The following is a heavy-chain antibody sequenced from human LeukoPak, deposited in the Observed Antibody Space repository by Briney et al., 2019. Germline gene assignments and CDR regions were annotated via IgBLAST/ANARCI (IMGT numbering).Heavy chain of an antibody. CDR3: ARLDGYNSDYYSDY. V-gene: IGHV4-34*01. D-gene: IGHD5-24*01. Sequence: SETLSLTCAVYGGSFSGYYWSWIRQPPGKGLEWIGEINHSGSTNYNPSLKSRVTISVDTSKNQFSLKLSSVTAADTAVYYCARLDGYNSDYYSDYWGQGTLVTVSS. J-gene: IGHJ4*02. CDR2: INHSGST. CDR1: GGSFSGYY.